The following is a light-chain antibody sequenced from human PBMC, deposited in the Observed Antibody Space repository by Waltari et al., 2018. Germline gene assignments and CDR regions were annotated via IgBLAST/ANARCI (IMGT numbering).Light chain of an antibody. Sequence: QSALTQPASVSGSPGQSITTSCTGTSSDVGTYNLFPWYQQHPGKAPKLLIYEGSKRPSGVSDRFSGSRSGNTASLTISGLQADDEGYYYCCSYAGGRTWVFGGGTKLTVL. CDR2: EGS. CDR3: CSYAGGRTWV. J-gene: IGLJ3*02. V-gene: IGLV2-23*01. CDR1: SSDVGTYNL.